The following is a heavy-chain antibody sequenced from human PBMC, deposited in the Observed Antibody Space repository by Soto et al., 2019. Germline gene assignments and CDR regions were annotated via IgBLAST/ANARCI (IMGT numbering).Heavy chain of an antibody. Sequence: PSETLSLTCAVYGGSFSGYYWSWIRQPPGKGLEWIGEINHSGSTNYNPSLKSRVTISVDTSKNQFSLKLSSVTAADTGTYYCARKGPEDWPLDYWGQGTLVTVSS. CDR1: GGSFSGYY. V-gene: IGHV4-34*01. J-gene: IGHJ4*02. D-gene: IGHD3-9*01. CDR2: INHSGST. CDR3: ARKGPEDWPLDY.